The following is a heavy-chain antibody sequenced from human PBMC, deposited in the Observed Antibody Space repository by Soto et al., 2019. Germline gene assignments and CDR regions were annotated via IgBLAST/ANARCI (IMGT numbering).Heavy chain of an antibody. V-gene: IGHV4-34*01. CDR1: GGSFSGYY. J-gene: IGHJ6*02. Sequence: SETLSLTCAVYGGSFSGYYWSWIRQPPGKGLEWIGEINHSGSTNYNPSLKSRVTISVDTSTNQFSLKLSSVTAADTAVYYCARWVVVVPAASYYYYGMDVWGQGTTVTVSS. D-gene: IGHD2-2*01. CDR3: ARWVVVVPAASYYYYGMDV. CDR2: INHSGST.